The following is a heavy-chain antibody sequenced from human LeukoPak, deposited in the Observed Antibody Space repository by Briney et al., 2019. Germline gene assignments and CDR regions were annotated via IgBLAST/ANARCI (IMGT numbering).Heavy chain of an antibody. Sequence: GGSLRLSCAASGFTFSSYAMNWVRQAPGKGLEWVSVISSSGGSTYYSDSVKGRFIISRDNSQNTLHLQMNSLRAEDTAVYYCAKAGIAVPATPEYWGQGTMVTVSS. CDR2: ISSSGGST. CDR1: GFTFSSYA. J-gene: IGHJ4*02. V-gene: IGHV3-23*01. CDR3: AKAGIAVPATPEY. D-gene: IGHD6-19*01.